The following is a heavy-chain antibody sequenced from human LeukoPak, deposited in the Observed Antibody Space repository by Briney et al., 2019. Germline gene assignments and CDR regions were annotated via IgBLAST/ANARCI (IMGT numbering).Heavy chain of an antibody. J-gene: IGHJ4*02. CDR3: ARATYYYDSNTPYGYFDY. CDR2: IIPIFGTA. Sequence: GASVKVSCKASGGTFSGYAISWVRQAPGQGLEWMGGIIPIFGTANYAQKFQGRVTITTDESTSTACMELSSLRSEDTAVYYCARATYYYDSNTPYGYFDYWGQGTLVTVSS. D-gene: IGHD3-22*01. CDR1: GGTFSGYA. V-gene: IGHV1-69*05.